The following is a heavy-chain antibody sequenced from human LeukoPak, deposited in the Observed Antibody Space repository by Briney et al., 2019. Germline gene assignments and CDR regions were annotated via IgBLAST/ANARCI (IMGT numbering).Heavy chain of an antibody. Sequence: PGGSLRLSCAASGFTFSTNAMNWVGQAPGKGLEWVSGIGSDGRAFYTDSVKGRFTISRDNSKNTLYLQMNSLKAEDTAIYYCAEDLVNWSGIDYWGQGTLVTVSS. CDR2: IGSDGRA. D-gene: IGHD3-3*01. V-gene: IGHV3-23*01. J-gene: IGHJ4*02. CDR1: GFTFSTNA. CDR3: AEDLVNWSGIDY.